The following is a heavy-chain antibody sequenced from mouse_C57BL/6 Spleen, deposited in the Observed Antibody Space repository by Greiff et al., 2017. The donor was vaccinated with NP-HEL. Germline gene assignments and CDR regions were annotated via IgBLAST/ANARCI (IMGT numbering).Heavy chain of an antibody. V-gene: IGHV1-18*01. J-gene: IGHJ4*01. CDR2: INPNNGGT. CDR3: ARNGNYYDYDLYYAMDY. Sequence: PLQQSGPELVKPGASVKIPCKASGYTFTDYNMDWVKQSHGKSLEWIGDINPNNGGTIYNQKFKGKATLTVDKSSSTAYMQLRSLTSEDTAGYYGARNGNYYDYDLYYAMDYLGQGTSGTVSS. D-gene: IGHD2-4*01. CDR1: GYTFTDYN.